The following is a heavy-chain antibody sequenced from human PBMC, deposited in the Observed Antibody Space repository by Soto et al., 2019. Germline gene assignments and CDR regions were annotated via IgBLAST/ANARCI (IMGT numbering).Heavy chain of an antibody. CDR3: AKMGGDSAWYNFDS. V-gene: IGHV3-23*01. J-gene: IGHJ4*02. CDR1: RFTFRSYA. Sequence: EVQLLESGGGSVQPGGSLRLSCAASRFTFRSYAMSWVRQAPGKGLEWVSAISGSGGSTYYADSVKGRFTISRDNSKNPLYLQVNSLRAEDTAVDHCAKMGGDSAWYNFDSWGQGTLVTVSS. D-gene: IGHD4-17*01. CDR2: ISGSGGST.